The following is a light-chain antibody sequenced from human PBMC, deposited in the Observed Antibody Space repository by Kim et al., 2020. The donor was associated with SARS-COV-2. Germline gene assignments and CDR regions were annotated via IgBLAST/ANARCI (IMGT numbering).Light chain of an antibody. CDR2: EDN. V-gene: IGLV6-57*04. CDR1: SGSIASIY. CDR3: QSYDSRNRVV. J-gene: IGLJ2*01. Sequence: NFMLTQPPSVSESPGKTVTISCTRSSGSIASIYVQWYQQLPGSAPTTVIYEDNQRPSGVPDRFSGSIDGSSNSASLTISGLKTEEEADYYSQSYDSRNRVVFGGGTKLTVL.